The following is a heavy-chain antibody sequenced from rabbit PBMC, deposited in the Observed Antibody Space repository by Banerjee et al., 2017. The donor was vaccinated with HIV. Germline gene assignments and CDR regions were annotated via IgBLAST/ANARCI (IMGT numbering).Heavy chain of an antibody. Sequence: QEQLEESGGDLVKPGASLTLTCKASGFDFSRNTMCWVRQAPGKGLEWIACIYADSSGSTYYASWAKGRFTISKTSSTTVTLQMTSLTAADTATYFCARAASGAYPLWGQGTLVTVS. CDR3: ARAASGAYPL. CDR1: GFDFSRNT. V-gene: IGHV1S45*01. J-gene: IGHJ6*01. D-gene: IGHD1-1*01. CDR2: IYADSSGST.